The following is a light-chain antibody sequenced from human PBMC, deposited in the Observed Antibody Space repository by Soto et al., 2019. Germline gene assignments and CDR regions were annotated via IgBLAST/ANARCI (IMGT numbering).Light chain of an antibody. J-gene: IGKJ1*01. CDR2: GAS. Sequence: IVMTQSPATLSVSPGERATLSCRASQGIKDYVAWFQQKPGQAPRLLIYGASTRATAIPARFSGSGSGTEFTLSISSLQSEDFAVYYCQQYNTWHRTFGQGSKVDIX. V-gene: IGKV3-15*01. CDR1: QGIKDY. CDR3: QQYNTWHRT.